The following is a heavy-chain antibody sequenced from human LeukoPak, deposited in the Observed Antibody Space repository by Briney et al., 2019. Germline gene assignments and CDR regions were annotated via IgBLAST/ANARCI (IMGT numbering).Heavy chain of an antibody. CDR1: RGSISSSSYY. CDR3: ARILTTFDS. J-gene: IGHJ4*02. D-gene: IGHD4-11*01. CDR2: FYYIGGT. Sequence: SETLSLTCTVSRGSISSSSYYWGWIRQPPGKRLEWIGSFYYIGGTYYNPSLEGRVTISADSSKNQFSLKLTSVTAADTALYYCARILTTFDSWGQGTLVTV. V-gene: IGHV4-39*01.